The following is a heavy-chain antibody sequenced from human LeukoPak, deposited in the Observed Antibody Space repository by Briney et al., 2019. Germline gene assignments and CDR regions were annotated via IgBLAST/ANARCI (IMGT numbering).Heavy chain of an antibody. J-gene: IGHJ4*02. D-gene: IGHD4-23*01. Sequence: PGGSLRLSCAASGFTFSSHTMNWVRQAPGKGLEWVSVIYSGGNTYYADSVKGRFTISRDNSKNTLYLQMNSLRAEDTAVYYCARGGTVVTHDYWGQGTLVTVSS. V-gene: IGHV3-53*01. CDR2: IYSGGNT. CDR3: ARGGTVVTHDY. CDR1: GFTFSSHT.